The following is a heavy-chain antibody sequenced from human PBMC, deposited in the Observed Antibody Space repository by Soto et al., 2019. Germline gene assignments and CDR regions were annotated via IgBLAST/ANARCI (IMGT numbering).Heavy chain of an antibody. CDR2: ISSTGSTP. D-gene: IGHD6-6*01. V-gene: IGHV3-11*01. CDR3: ARGQQLVANWLDP. Sequence: PWGSLRLSCAASGFPFIDSYIAFIRHAPWKWLEEIATISSTGSTPYYADSVKGRFTISRDNAQNSLYLEMNNLRAEDTAVYYCARGQQLVANWLDPWGQGILVTVSS. J-gene: IGHJ5*02. CDR1: GFPFIDSY.